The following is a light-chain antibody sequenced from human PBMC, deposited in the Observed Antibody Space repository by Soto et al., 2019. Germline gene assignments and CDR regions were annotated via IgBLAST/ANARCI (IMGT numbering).Light chain of an antibody. CDR1: QSIDIN. CDR2: KAS. CDR3: QQYQHKSYPYT. Sequence: DIQMTQSPSTLSASVGDRVTITCRASQSIDINLAWYQQKPGKAPNLLIYKASSLESGVPSRFSGSGSGTEFILTISSLQPDDFATYYCQQYQHKSYPYTFGQGTKLEIK. V-gene: IGKV1-5*03. J-gene: IGKJ2*01.